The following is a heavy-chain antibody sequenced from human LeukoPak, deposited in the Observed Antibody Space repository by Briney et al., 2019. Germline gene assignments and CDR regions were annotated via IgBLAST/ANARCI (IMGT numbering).Heavy chain of an antibody. CDR3: ARLGFWSGYYMGMV. CDR2: INHSGST. J-gene: IGHJ4*02. V-gene: IGHV4-34*01. D-gene: IGHD3-3*01. CDR1: GGSFSGYY. Sequence: SGTLSLTCAVYGGSFSGYYWSWIRQPPGKGLEWIGEINHSGSTNYNPSLKSRVTISVDTSKNQFSLKLSSVTAADTAVFYCARLGFWSGYYMGMVWGQGTLVTVSS.